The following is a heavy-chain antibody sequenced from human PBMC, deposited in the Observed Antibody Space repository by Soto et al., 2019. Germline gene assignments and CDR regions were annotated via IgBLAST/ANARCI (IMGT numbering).Heavy chain of an antibody. V-gene: IGHV2-5*02. CDR3: AHAYGGTSWPNDAFDV. CDR1: GFSLSADGVG. D-gene: IGHD2-2*01. Sequence: QITLKESGPTLVKPTQTLTLTCTFSGFSLSADGVGVGWIRQPPGKALEWLALIYWDDDKRYRPSLKSRLTITQDTSKIQVVLTMTNMDPVDTATYYCAHAYGGTSWPNDAFDVWGQGTVVTVSS. J-gene: IGHJ3*01. CDR2: IYWDDDK.